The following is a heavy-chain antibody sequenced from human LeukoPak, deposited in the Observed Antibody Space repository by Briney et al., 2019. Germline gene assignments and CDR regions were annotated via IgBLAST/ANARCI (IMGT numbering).Heavy chain of an antibody. CDR3: ASGRFRSYDDFTAPFDY. J-gene: IGHJ4*02. CDR2: ISAYNGNT. Sequence: GASVKVSCKASGYTFTSYGISWVRQAPGQGLEWMGWISAYNGNTNYAQKLQGRVTMTTDTSTSTAYMELRSLRSDDTAVYYCASGRFRSYDDFTAPFDYWGQGTLVTVSS. D-gene: IGHD4-17*01. V-gene: IGHV1-18*01. CDR1: GYTFTSYG.